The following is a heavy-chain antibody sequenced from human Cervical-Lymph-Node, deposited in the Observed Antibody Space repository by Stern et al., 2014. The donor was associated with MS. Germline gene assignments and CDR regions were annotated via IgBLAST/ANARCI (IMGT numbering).Heavy chain of an antibody. CDR2: ISYDGSKQ. J-gene: IGHJ4*02. CDR3: ANAAALSCRSPSCYKAFEY. CDR1: GFTFTTSG. Sequence: VQLVESGGGVVQPGGSLRLSCVASGFTFTTSGMHWVRQAPGKGLDWVAVISYDGSKQYYGDAVKGRFTISRDNSKNTVYLQMNSLRPEDTAVYYGANAAALSCRSPSCYKAFEYWGQGILVTVSS. V-gene: IGHV3-30*18. D-gene: IGHD2-2*02.